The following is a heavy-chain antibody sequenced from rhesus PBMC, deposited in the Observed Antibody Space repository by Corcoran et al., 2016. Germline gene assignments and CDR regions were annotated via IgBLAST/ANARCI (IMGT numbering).Heavy chain of an antibody. J-gene: IGHJ4*01. CDR2: VDPVYGEI. CDR1: GYTFTDLS. Sequence: EVQLVQSGAEVKKPGASVKVSCKVSGYTFTDLSMHWVRQAPGKGLEWMGGVDPVYGEIINAEKVQGRVTMTEDTSTDTAYMELSSLRSEDTAVYYCARVRYSYSFDYWGQGVLVTVSS. D-gene: IGHD5-12*01. CDR3: ARVRYSYSFDY. V-gene: IGHV1-156*01.